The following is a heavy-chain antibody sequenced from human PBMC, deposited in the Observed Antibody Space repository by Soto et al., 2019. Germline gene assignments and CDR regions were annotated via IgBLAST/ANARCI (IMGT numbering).Heavy chain of an antibody. Sequence: VQLVESGGGVVSPGGSLRLSWVGSGFSFRDHSMNGVRQPPGKGLQWISYISSSSENIYYADSVKGRFTVSRDNAKNTLFLQMNSLRDDDSAIYYCSRLPKGSVVTGWGQGSLVTVSS. V-gene: IGHV3-48*02. CDR2: ISSSSENI. CDR1: GFSFRDHS. D-gene: IGHD2-21*02. CDR3: SRLPKGSVVTG. J-gene: IGHJ4*01.